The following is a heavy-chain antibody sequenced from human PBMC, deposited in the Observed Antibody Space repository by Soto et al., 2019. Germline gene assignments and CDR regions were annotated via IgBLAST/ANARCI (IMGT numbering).Heavy chain of an antibody. J-gene: IGHJ4*02. CDR3: AMMCCGSFQY. V-gene: IGHV3-15*01. CDR1: GITFSNAW. D-gene: IGHD1-26*01. Sequence: EVPLVESGGGLVKDGGSLRLSCAVSGITFSNAWMAWVRQAPGKGLEWVGRIQKKADGGATEYAASVKGRLSISRDDSKITLYLQMDRLKTADSAVYYWAMMCCGSFQYLGQGTLLTVS. CDR2: IQKKADGGAT.